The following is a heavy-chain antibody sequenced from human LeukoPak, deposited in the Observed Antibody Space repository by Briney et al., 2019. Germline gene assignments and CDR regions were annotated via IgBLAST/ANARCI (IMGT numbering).Heavy chain of an antibody. V-gene: IGHV4-59*01. CDR3: AKVYYDILTTYPGPLAGMDV. D-gene: IGHD3-9*01. Sequence: RPSETLSLTCTVSGGSISSYYWSWIRQPPGKGLEWIGYIYYSGSTNYNPSLKSRVTISVDTSKNQFSLKLSSVTAADTAVYYCAKVYYDILTTYPGPLAGMDVWGQGTTVTVSS. CDR2: IYYSGST. J-gene: IGHJ6*02. CDR1: GGSISSYY.